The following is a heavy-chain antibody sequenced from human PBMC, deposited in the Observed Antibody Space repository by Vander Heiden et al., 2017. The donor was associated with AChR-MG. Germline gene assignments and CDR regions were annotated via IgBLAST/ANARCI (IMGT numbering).Heavy chain of an antibody. CDR3: ARRHPRPPPGAHYYYYGMDV. V-gene: IGHV1-69*01. D-gene: IGHD3-10*01. J-gene: IGHJ6*02. Sequence: VQVGPAGAGGEKPWASVEVSWQASGSPFRRHAYSWVRQAPGQGLEWMGGIIPIFGTANYAQKFQGRVTITADESTSTAYMGLSSLRSEDTAVYYCARRHPRPPPGAHYYYYGMDVWGQGTTVTVSS. CDR1: GSPFRRHA. CDR2: IIPIFGTA.